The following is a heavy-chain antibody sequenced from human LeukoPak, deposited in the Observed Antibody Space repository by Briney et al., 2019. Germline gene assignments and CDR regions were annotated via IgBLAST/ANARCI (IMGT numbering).Heavy chain of an antibody. Sequence: GGSLRLSCAASGFTFSSYSMNWVRQAPGKGLEWVSSISSSSSYIYYADSVKGRFTISRDNAKNSLYLQMNSLRAEDTAVYYCARFPGPERWLQTPYYFDYWGQGTLVTVSS. CDR1: GFTFSSYS. J-gene: IGHJ4*02. D-gene: IGHD5-24*01. CDR3: ARFPGPERWLQTPYYFDY. V-gene: IGHV3-21*01. CDR2: ISSSSSYI.